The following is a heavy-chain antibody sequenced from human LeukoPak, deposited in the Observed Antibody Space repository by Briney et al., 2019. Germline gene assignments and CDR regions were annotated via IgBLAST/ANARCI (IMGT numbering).Heavy chain of an antibody. CDR2: IYYSGST. CDR1: GGSISSGTYY. J-gene: IGHJ6*03. Sequence: SETLSLTCTVSGGSISSGTYYWSWIRQPAGKGLEWIGYIYYSGSTNYNPSLKSRVTISVDTSKNQFSLKLSSVTAADTAVYYCARGLYYDILTAPYYYYYMDVWGKGTTVTISS. CDR3: ARGLYYDILTAPYYYYYMDV. D-gene: IGHD3-9*01. V-gene: IGHV4-61*10.